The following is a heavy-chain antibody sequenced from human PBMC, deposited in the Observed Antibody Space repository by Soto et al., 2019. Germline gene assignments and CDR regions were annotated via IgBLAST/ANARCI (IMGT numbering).Heavy chain of an antibody. CDR1: GYTFTSYA. D-gene: IGHD6-13*01. J-gene: IGHJ4*02. Sequence: GASVKVSCKASGYTFTSYAMHWVRQAPGQRLEWMGWINAGNGNTKYSQKFQGRVTITRDTSASTAYMELSSLRSEDTAVYYCARVGSYGSSWYYFYYWGKGTLVTGSS. CDR3: ARVGSYGSSWYYFYY. V-gene: IGHV1-3*01. CDR2: INAGNGNT.